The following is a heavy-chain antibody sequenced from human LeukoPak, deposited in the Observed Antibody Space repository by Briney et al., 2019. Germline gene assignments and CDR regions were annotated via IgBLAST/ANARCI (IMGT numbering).Heavy chain of an antibody. CDR2: INHSGST. J-gene: IGHJ5*02. CDR3: ARGGRSSWYRSPVWFDP. CDR1: GGSFSGYY. D-gene: IGHD6-13*01. V-gene: IGHV4-34*01. Sequence: SETLSLTCAVYGGSFSGYYWSWIRQPPGKGLEWIGEINHSGSTNYNPSLKSRVTISVDTSKNQFSLKLSSVTAADTAVYYCARGGRSSWYRSPVWFDPWGQGTLVTVSS.